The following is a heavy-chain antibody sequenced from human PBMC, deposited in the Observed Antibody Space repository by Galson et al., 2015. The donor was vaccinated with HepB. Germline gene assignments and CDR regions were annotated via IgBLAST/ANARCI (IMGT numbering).Heavy chain of an antibody. D-gene: IGHD6-13*01. J-gene: IGHJ4*02. Sequence: SVKVSCKASGGTFSSYAISWVRQAPGQGLEWMGGIIPIFGTANYAQKFQGRVTMTRDTSTSTVYMELSSLRSEDTAVYYCARPRGAAAGTPYFDYWGQGTLVTVSS. CDR2: IIPIFGTA. CDR1: GGTFSSYA. CDR3: ARPRGAAAGTPYFDY. V-gene: IGHV1-69*05.